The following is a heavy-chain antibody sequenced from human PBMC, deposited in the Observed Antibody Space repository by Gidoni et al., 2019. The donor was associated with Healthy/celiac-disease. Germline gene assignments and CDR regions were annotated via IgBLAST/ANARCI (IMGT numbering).Heavy chain of an antibody. CDR1: GFTFSSYW. V-gene: IGHV3-74*01. CDR2: IKSDGSST. D-gene: IGHD5-18*01. Sequence: EVQLVESGGGLVQPGGSLILSCAAPGFTFSSYWMHWVRQAPGKGLVWVSRIKSDGSSTRYADSVKGRYTMSRDNAKNTLYRQMNSLRAEDTAVYYCAREKGRGYSLWSKAYYFDYWGQGTLVTVSS. J-gene: IGHJ4*02. CDR3: AREKGRGYSLWSKAYYFDY.